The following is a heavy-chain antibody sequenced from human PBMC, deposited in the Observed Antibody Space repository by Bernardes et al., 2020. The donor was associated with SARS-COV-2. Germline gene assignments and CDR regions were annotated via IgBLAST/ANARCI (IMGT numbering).Heavy chain of an antibody. CDR1: GGSISSGDYY. D-gene: IGHD2-15*01. J-gene: IGHJ6*02. CDR2: IYYSGST. CDR3: ARDHCSGGSCYPYYYGMDV. Sequence: SETLSLTCTVSGGSISSGDYYWSWIRQPPGKGLEWIGYIYYSGSTYYNPSLKSRVTISVDTSKNQFSLKLSSVTAADTAVYYCARDHCSGGSCYPYYYGMDVWGQGTTVTVSS. V-gene: IGHV4-30-4*01.